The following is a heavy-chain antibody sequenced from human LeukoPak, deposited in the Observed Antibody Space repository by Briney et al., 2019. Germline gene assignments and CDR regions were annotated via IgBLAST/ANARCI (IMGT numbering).Heavy chain of an antibody. Sequence: SETLSLTCTVSGGSISSYYWSWIRQPPGKGLEWIGYIYYSGSTNYNPSLKSRATISVDTSKNQFSLKLSSVTAADTAVYYCARLGYCSSTSCPRDAFDIWGQGTMVTVSS. J-gene: IGHJ3*02. D-gene: IGHD2-2*01. V-gene: IGHV4-59*01. CDR2: IYYSGST. CDR1: GGSISSYY. CDR3: ARLGYCSSTSCPRDAFDI.